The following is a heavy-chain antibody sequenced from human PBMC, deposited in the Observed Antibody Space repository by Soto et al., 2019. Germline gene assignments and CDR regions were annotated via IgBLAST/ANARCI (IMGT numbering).Heavy chain of an antibody. CDR3: ARGAATKIVVVMDDAFEI. Sequence: SVKVSCKASGATLNTFINYGITWVRQAPGQGLEWMGGIIPVFGTAHYAQKFQGRVTISADESTTTAYMELRSLRSDDTAVYYCARGAATKIVVVMDDAFEIWGQ. CDR1: GATLNTFINYG. D-gene: IGHD3-22*01. V-gene: IGHV1-69*13. J-gene: IGHJ3*02. CDR2: IIPVFGTA.